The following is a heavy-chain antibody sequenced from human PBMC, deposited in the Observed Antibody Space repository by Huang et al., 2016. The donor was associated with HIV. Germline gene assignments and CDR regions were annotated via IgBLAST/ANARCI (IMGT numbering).Heavy chain of an antibody. CDR2: IIPIFGTA. Sequence: QVQLVQSGAEVKTPGSSVKVSSKASGGTFTSYAISWVRAAPGQGLEWMGGIIPIFGTAKNAQKFQGRVTITADESTSTAYMELGSLRSEDTAVYYCARARGYYDSSVSYYFDYWGQGTLVTVSS. V-gene: IGHV1-69*13. J-gene: IGHJ4*02. D-gene: IGHD3-22*01. CDR3: ARARGYYDSSVSYYFDY. CDR1: GGTFTSYA.